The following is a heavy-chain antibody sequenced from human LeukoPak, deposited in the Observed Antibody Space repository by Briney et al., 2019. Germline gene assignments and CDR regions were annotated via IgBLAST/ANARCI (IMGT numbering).Heavy chain of an antibody. J-gene: IGHJ4*02. V-gene: IGHV3-74*01. CDR3: ARGTTGSRFYFDF. D-gene: IGHD1-1*01. CDR1: GFTFSSYW. Sequence: GGSLRLSCAASGFTFSSYWMHWVRQAPGKGLVWVSRINLDGIRTYYADSVKGRFTISRDNAKSMLYLQMNSLRAEDTAVYYCARGTTGSRFYFDFWGQGTLVTVSS. CDR2: INLDGIRT.